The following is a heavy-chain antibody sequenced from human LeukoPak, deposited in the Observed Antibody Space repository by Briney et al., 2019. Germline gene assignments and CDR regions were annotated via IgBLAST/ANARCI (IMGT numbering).Heavy chain of an antibody. V-gene: IGHV4-34*01. D-gene: IGHD3-9*01. Sequence: ASETLSLTCAVYGGSFSGYYWSWIRQPPGKGLEWIGEINHSGSTNYNPSLKSRVTISVDTSKNQFSLKLSSVTAADTAVYYCAKGRRYNILTGYYVSEVDPWGQGTLVTVSS. J-gene: IGHJ5*02. CDR2: INHSGST. CDR3: AKGRRYNILTGYYVSEVDP. CDR1: GGSFSGYY.